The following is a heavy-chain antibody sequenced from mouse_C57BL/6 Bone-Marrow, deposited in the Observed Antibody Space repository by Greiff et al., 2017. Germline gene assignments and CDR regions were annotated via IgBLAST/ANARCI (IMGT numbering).Heavy chain of an antibody. CDR3: ARAPLTTVVATEAMDY. CDR2: IWSDGST. V-gene: IGHV2-6*03. D-gene: IGHD1-1*01. Sequence: QVQLKESGPGLVAPSPSLSITCTVSGFSLTSYGVHWVRQPPGKGLEWLVVIWSDGSTTYNSALNSRLSISKDNSKSQVFLKMNSLQTGDTAMYYCARAPLTTVVATEAMDYWGQGTSVTGSS. CDR1: GFSLTSYG. J-gene: IGHJ4*01.